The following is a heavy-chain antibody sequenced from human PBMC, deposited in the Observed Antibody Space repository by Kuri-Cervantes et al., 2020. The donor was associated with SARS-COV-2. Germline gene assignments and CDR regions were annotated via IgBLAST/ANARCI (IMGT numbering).Heavy chain of an antibody. V-gene: IGHV3-73*01. Sequence: AESLTLSWAASGFTFSSYWMSWVRQASGKGLEWVGRVRGKANNYATAYAASVKGRFTISRDDSKNMAYLQMNSLKTEDTAVYYCSTLIDYWGQGALVTVSS. J-gene: IGHJ4*02. CDR3: STLIDY. CDR1: GFTFSSYW. CDR2: VRGKANNYAT.